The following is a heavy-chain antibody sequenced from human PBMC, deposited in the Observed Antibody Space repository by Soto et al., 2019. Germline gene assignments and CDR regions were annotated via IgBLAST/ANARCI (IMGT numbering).Heavy chain of an antibody. Sequence: GGSLRLSCAASGFTFSSYWMHWVRQAPGKGLVWVSRINSDGSSTSYADSVKGRFTISRDNAKNTLYLQMNSLRAEDTAVYYCARDRPVLLWFGEQARGYGMDVWGQGTTVTVSS. V-gene: IGHV3-74*01. CDR1: GFTFSSYW. D-gene: IGHD3-10*01. CDR3: ARDRPVLLWFGEQARGYGMDV. CDR2: INSDGSST. J-gene: IGHJ6*02.